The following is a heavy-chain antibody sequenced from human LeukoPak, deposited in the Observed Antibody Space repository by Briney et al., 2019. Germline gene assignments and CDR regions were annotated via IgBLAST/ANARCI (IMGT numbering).Heavy chain of an antibody. CDR1: GGSINNYY. CDR3: ARGREMATLKAFDP. CDR2: IYYSGSA. D-gene: IGHD5-24*01. V-gene: IGHV4-59*01. Sequence: PSETLSLTCTVSGGSINNYYWSWIRQAPGKGLEWIGYIYYSGSANYNPSLKSRVTISVDTSKNQFSLRLSSVTAADPAVYYCARGREMATLKAFDPWGQGTLVTVSS. J-gene: IGHJ5*02.